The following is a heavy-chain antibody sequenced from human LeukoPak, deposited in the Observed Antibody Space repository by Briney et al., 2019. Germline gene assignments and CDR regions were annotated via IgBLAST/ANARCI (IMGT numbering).Heavy chain of an antibody. D-gene: IGHD2-2*01. CDR1: GGSISSGDYY. V-gene: IGHV4-30-4*01. J-gene: IGHJ5*02. Sequence: PSQTLSLTCTVSGGSISSGDYYWSWIPQPPGKGLEWIGYIYYSGSTYYNPSLKSRVTISVDTSKNKFSLKLSSVTAADTAVYYCAREIVVVPAAGGGFDPWGQGTLGTVSS. CDR2: IYYSGST. CDR3: AREIVVVPAAGGGFDP.